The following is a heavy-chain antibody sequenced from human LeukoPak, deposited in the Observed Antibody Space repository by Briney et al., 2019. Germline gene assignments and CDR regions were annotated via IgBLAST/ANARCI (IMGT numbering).Heavy chain of an antibody. V-gene: IGHV1-18*01. CDR2: ISPYNGNT. D-gene: IGHD2-2*02. CDR3: ARGRYCSSTSCYTDFDY. J-gene: IGHJ4*02. CDR1: GYTFTSYG. Sequence: ASVKVSCNASGYTFTSYGISWVRQAPGQGLEWMGWISPYNGNTNYAQKLQGRVTMTTDTSTSTAYMELRSLRSDDTAVYYCARGRYCSSTSCYTDFDYWGQGTLVTVSS.